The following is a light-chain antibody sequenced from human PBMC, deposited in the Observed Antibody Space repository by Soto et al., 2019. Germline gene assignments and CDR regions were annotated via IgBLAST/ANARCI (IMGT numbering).Light chain of an antibody. CDR2: DVS. J-gene: IGLJ7*01. CDR3: SSYSTTSALV. V-gene: IGLV2-14*03. Sequence: QSALTQPASVSGSPGQSITISCAGPSADIGAFNYVSWYQHHPDKAPKLLIYDVSNRPSGVSTRFSASKSANTASLTISGLQADDEADYYCSSYSTTSALVFGGGTQLAVL. CDR1: SADIGAFNY.